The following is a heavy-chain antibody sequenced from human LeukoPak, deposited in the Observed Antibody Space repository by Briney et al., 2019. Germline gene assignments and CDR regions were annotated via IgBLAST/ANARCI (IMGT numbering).Heavy chain of an antibody. CDR1: GGSCRGYY. J-gene: IGHJ6*03. Sequence: KPSETLSLTCADNGGSCRGYYWSWIRQPTGKGLEWIGEINHSGSTNYNPSLKSRVTISVDTSKNQFSLKLSSVTAADTAVYYCARGYCSSTSSYSYYMDVWGKGTTVTVSS. CDR2: INHSGST. CDR3: ARGYCSSTSSYSYYMDV. D-gene: IGHD2-2*01. V-gene: IGHV4-34*01.